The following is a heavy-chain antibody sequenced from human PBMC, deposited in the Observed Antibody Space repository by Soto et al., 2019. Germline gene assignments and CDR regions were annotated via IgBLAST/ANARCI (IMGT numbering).Heavy chain of an antibody. D-gene: IGHD6-13*01. Sequence: TLSLTCAVSGYSISSSNWWGWIRQPPGKGLEWIGYIYYSGTTYYNPSLKSRVTISVDTSKNQFSLKLTSVTAADTAVYYCARGGEQQLAQYNWFDPWGQGTLVTVS. CDR3: ARGGEQQLAQYNWFDP. V-gene: IGHV4-28*03. J-gene: IGHJ5*02. CDR1: GYSISSSNW. CDR2: IYYSGTT.